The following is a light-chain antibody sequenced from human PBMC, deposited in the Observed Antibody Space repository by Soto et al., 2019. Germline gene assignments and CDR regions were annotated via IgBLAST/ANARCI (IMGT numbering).Light chain of an antibody. CDR1: SSNIGSNP. CDR2: SHN. CDR3: AAWDDSLNCPV. Sequence: QSALTQPPSVSGTLGQRVTISCSGSSSNIGSNPVNWYQQFPGTAPKLLIYSHNQRPSGVPDRFSGSKSGTSASLAISGLQSEDEADYYCAAWDDSLNCPVFGGGTQLTVL. J-gene: IGLJ7*01. V-gene: IGLV1-44*01.